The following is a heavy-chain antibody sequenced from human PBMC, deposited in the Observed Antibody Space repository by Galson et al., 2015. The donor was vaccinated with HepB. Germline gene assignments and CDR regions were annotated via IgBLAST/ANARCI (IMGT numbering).Heavy chain of an antibody. CDR1: GFTFSRYW. V-gene: IGHV3-7*03. CDR2: IKPDGGEA. Sequence: SLRLSCAASGFTFSRYWMSWVRQVPGKGLEWVGYIKPDGGEAFHVDSVKGRFTISRDNLKNSLDLQMNSLRAEDTAIYYCVRGSSWSPDRWGQGTLVTVSS. J-gene: IGHJ5*02. CDR3: VRGSSWSPDR. D-gene: IGHD3-10*01.